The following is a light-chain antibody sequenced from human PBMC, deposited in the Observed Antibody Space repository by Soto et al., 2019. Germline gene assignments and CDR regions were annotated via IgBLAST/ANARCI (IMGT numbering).Light chain of an antibody. V-gene: IGLV2-14*01. CDR3: SSYTRSTSLV. J-gene: IGLJ2*01. CDR1: SSDVGGYHY. Sequence: QSALTQPASVSGSPGQSITISCTGTSSDVGGYHYVSWYQQHPGKPPKLIIYEVSYRPSGVSNRFSGSKSGNTGSLTISGLQAEDEADYYCSSYTRSTSLVFGGGTKVTVL. CDR2: EVS.